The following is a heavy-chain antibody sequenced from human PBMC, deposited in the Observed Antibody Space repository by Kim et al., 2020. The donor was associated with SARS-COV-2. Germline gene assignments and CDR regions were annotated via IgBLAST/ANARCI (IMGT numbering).Heavy chain of an antibody. Sequence: SETLSLTCTVSGGSISSYYWSWIRQPPGKGLEWIGYIYYSGSTNYNPSLKSRVTISVDTSKNQFSLKLSSVTAADTAVYYCARVGWSGYYGGPHFDYWGQGTLVIVSS. D-gene: IGHD3-3*01. CDR2: IYYSGST. CDR3: ARVGWSGYYGGPHFDY. V-gene: IGHV4-59*01. J-gene: IGHJ4*02. CDR1: GGSISSYY.